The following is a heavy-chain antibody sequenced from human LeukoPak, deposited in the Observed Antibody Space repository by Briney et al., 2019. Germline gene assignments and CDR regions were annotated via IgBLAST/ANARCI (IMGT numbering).Heavy chain of an antibody. J-gene: IGHJ4*02. Sequence: SQTLSLTCAVSGGSLSSDDYFWSWIRQPPGKGLEWIGYIYHRGSTSYNPSLKSRVTISLDKSRNQFSLNLSSVTAADTAVYYCARAPYDILTGYFLFDSWGQGTLVTVSS. CDR2: IYHRGST. V-gene: IGHV4-30-2*01. D-gene: IGHD3-9*01. CDR3: ARAPYDILTGYFLFDS. CDR1: GGSLSSDDYF.